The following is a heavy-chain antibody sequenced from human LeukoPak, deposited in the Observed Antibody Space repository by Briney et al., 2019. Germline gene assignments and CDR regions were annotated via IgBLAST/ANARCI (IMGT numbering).Heavy chain of an antibody. J-gene: IGHJ6*03. D-gene: IGHD3-3*01. CDR2: ISSSSSTI. CDR3: ARDPDGETYYDFWSGNHYMDV. CDR1: GFTFSSYS. V-gene: IGHV3-48*01. Sequence: PGGSLRLSCAASGFTFSSYSMNWVRQAPGKGLEWVSYISSSSSTIYYADSVKGRFTISRDNAKNSLYLQMNSLRAEDTAVYHCARDPDGETYYDFWSGNHYMDVWGKGTTVTVSS.